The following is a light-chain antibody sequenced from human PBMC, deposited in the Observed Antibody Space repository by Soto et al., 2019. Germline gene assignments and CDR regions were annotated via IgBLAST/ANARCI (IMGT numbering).Light chain of an antibody. J-gene: IGLJ2*01. Sequence: QSALTQPASVSGSPGQSITISCTGTSSDVGGYNYVSWYQQHPGKAPKLMIYDVSNRPSGVSNRFSGSKSGNTASLTISGRQAEDEADYYCSSYTSSSTLEVFGGGTKSPS. CDR2: DVS. V-gene: IGLV2-14*01. CDR3: SSYTSSSTLEV. CDR1: SSDVGGYNY.